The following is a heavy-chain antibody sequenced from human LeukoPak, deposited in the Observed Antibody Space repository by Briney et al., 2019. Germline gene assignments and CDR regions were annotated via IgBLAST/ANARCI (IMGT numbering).Heavy chain of an antibody. J-gene: IGHJ4*02. D-gene: IGHD3-22*01. V-gene: IGHV3-30-3*01. Sequence: GGSLRLSCAASGFTFSSYAMHWVRQAPGKGLEWVAVISYDGSNKYYADSVKGRFTISRDNSKNTLYLQMNSLRAEDTAVYYCAKETPHYYDSSATGIHWGQGTLVTVSS. CDR2: ISYDGSNK. CDR1: GFTFSSYA. CDR3: AKETPHYYDSSATGIH.